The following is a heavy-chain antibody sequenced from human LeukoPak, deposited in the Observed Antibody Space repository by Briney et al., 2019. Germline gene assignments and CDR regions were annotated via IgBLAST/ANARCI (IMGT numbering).Heavy chain of an antibody. J-gene: IGHJ4*02. CDR1: GGSISSHY. Sequence: SETLSLTCTVSGGSISSHYWSWIRQPPGKGLEWIGYIYYSGSTNYNPSLKSRVTISVDTSKNQFSLKLSSVTAADTAVYYCARGPITGTPGYFDYWGQGTLVTVSS. CDR3: ARGPITGTPGYFDY. V-gene: IGHV4-59*11. CDR2: IYYSGST. D-gene: IGHD1-20*01.